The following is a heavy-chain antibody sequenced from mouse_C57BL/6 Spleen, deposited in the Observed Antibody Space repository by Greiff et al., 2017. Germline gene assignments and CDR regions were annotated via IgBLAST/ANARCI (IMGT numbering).Heavy chain of an antibody. CDR3: ARGGLGRAY. Sequence: QVQLQQPGAELVKPGASVKLSCKASGYTFTSYWMQWVKQRPGQGLEWIGEIDPSDSYTNYNQKFKGKATLTVDTSSSTAYMQLSSLTSEDSAVYYCARGGLGRAYWGQGT. J-gene: IGHJ3*01. V-gene: IGHV1-50*01. CDR1: GYTFTSYW. CDR2: IDPSDSYT. D-gene: IGHD3-3*01.